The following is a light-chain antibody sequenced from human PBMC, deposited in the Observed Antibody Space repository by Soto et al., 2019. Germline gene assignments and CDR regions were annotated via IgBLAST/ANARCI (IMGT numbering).Light chain of an antibody. J-gene: IGKJ1*01. CDR3: QQYNSYSPT. CDR2: KAS. V-gene: IGKV1-5*03. CDR1: QTISSW. Sequence: DIHMTQSPSTVSASVLDIVTITFLASQTISSWLAWYQQKPGKAPNLLIYKASRLESGVPSRFSGSGSETEFTLTISGLQPGDSATYYCQQYNSYSPTFGRGTKVDIK.